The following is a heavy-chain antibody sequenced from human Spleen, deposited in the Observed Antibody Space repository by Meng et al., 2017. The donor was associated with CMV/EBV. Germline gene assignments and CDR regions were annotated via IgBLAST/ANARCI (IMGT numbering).Heavy chain of an antibody. CDR1: GGTFSTYA. CDR3: ARDRGIRNWFDP. Sequence: QVQLVQSGAEAKKPGSSLKVSCKASGGTFSTYAINWVRQAPGQGLEWMGRINPDSGATNYAQKFQGRVTMTRDTSMNTAYMDLSRLTFDDTAVYYCARDRGIRNWFDPWGQGTLVTVSS. D-gene: IGHD1-26*01. CDR2: INPDSGAT. J-gene: IGHJ5*02. V-gene: IGHV1-2*06.